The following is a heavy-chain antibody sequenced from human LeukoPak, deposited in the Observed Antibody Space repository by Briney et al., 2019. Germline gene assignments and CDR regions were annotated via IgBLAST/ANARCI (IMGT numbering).Heavy chain of an antibody. CDR1: GGSFSGYY. J-gene: IGHJ3*02. CDR3: ARAVSDAFDI. Sequence: SETLSLTCAVYGGSFSGYYWNWIRQPPGKGLERIGEISHSGTTNYNPSLKSRVTISLDTSKNQFSLNLSSVTAADTAVYYCARAVSDAFDIWGQGTMVTVSS. CDR2: ISHSGTT. V-gene: IGHV4-34*01.